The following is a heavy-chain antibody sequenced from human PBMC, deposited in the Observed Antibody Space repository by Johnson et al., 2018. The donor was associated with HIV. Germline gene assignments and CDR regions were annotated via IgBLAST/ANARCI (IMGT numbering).Heavy chain of an antibody. CDR3: ARGDRSTCYGRGPFDI. Sequence: QVLLVESGGGLVQPGGSLRLSCAASGFTFSSYGMHWVRQAPGKGLEWVAVISYDGSDKYYADPVKGRFTISRDNSKNTLYLQMNRLRAEDTAAYSRARGDRSTCYGRGPFDIWGQGTMVTVSS. CDR1: GFTFSSYG. J-gene: IGHJ3*02. V-gene: IGHV3-30*19. CDR2: ISYDGSDK. D-gene: IGHD2-15*01.